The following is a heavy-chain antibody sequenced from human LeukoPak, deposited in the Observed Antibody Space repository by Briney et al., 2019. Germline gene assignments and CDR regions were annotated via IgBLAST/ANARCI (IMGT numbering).Heavy chain of an antibody. Sequence: GGSLRLSCAASGFTFSSYGMHWVRQAPGKGLEWVSSISSSSSYIYYADSVKGRFTISRDNAKNSLYLQMNSLRAEDTAVYYCARVPRGAPGSNAFDIWGQGTMVTVSS. D-gene: IGHD2-15*01. V-gene: IGHV3-21*01. CDR1: GFTFSSYG. CDR2: ISSSSSYI. CDR3: ARVPRGAPGSNAFDI. J-gene: IGHJ3*02.